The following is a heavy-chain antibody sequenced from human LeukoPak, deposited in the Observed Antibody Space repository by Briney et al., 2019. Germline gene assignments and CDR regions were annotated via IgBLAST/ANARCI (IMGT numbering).Heavy chain of an antibody. CDR2: IRPNTGAT. J-gene: IGHJ6*03. Sequence: ASVKVSCKASGYTFTGHYMHRVRQAPGQGLEWMGWIRPNTGATNYEHKFQGRVTMTRDTSISTAYMELTGLTSDDTAVYYCARDSITTGYYYYMDVWGKGTTVTVS. D-gene: IGHD4-11*01. CDR1: GYTFTGHY. CDR3: ARDSITTGYYYYMDV. V-gene: IGHV1-2*07.